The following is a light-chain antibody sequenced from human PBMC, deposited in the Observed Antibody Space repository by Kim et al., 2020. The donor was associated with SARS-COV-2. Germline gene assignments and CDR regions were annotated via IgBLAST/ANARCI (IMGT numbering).Light chain of an antibody. V-gene: IGKV1-33*01. CDR3: QQYHNLPST. J-gene: IGKJ5*01. Sequence: DIQMTQSPSSLSASVGDRVTITCQASHDITYYLNWYQQKPGEAPRLLIYDTSNMQTGVPSTFLGSGSGTVFTLTITSLQPEDFATYYCQQYHNLPSTFGQGTRLEIK. CDR2: DTS. CDR1: HDITYY.